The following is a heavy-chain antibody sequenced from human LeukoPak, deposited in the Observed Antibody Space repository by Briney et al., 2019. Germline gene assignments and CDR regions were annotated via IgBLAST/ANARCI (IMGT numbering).Heavy chain of an antibody. CDR1: GGTFSSYA. V-gene: IGHV1-69*04. CDR2: IIPILGIA. Sequence: VASVKVSCKASGGTFSSYAIIWVRQAPGQGLEWMGRIIPILGIANYAQKFQGRVTITADKSPSTAYMELSSLRSEDTAVYYCARSGDMVVVPGVMGREPYLDWWGRRTVVTFSP. CDR3: ARSGDMVVVPGVMGREPYLDW. J-gene: IGHJ4*02. D-gene: IGHD2-2*01.